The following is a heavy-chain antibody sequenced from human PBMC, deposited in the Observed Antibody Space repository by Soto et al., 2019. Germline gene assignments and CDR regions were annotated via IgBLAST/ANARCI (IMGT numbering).Heavy chain of an antibody. CDR1: AGSISTTNW. CDR2: IYHTGTT. V-gene: IGHV4-4*02. CDR3: ARVRGTAGKRYFDY. Sequence: SETLSLTCAVSAGSISTTNWYVWVRQPPGMGLEWIGEIYHTGTTTYNPSLKSRVTMSVDTSKNQFSLKLDSVTPADTAVYYCARVRGTAGKRYFDYWGPGTLVTVSS. J-gene: IGHJ4*02. D-gene: IGHD6-13*01.